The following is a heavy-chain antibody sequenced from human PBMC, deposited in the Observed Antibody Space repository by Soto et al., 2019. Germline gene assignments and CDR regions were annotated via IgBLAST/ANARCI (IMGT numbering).Heavy chain of an antibody. J-gene: IGHJ6*02. V-gene: IGHV4-31*03. CDR1: GGSISSGGYY. Sequence: ASETLSLTCTVSGGSISSGGYYWSWIRQHPGKGLEWIGYIYYSGSTYYNPSLKSRVTISVDTSKNQFSLKLSSVTAADTAVYYCAREQVDYYYGMDVWGQGTTVTVSS. D-gene: IGHD2-15*01. CDR2: IYYSGST. CDR3: AREQVDYYYGMDV.